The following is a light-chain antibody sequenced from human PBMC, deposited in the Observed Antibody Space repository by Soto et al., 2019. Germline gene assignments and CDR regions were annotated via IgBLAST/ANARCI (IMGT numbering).Light chain of an antibody. CDR3: QQYIISPFT. CDR2: DAS. CDR1: QSVSSR. Sequence: EIVMTQSPATLSVSPGERATLSCRASQSVSSRLAWYQQKPGQAPRLLIYDASSRATGIPDRFSGSGSGTDFTLTINRLEPEDFAVYYCQQYIISPFTFGPGTKVDIK. J-gene: IGKJ3*01. V-gene: IGKV3D-20*01.